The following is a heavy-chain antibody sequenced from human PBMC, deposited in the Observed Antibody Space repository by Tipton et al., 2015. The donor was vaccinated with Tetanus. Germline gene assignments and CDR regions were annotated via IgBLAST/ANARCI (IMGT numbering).Heavy chain of an antibody. J-gene: IGHJ4*02. D-gene: IGHD5-24*01. Sequence: QSGPEVKKPGSSVKVSCKASGGTFSSYAISWVRQAPGQRLEWLGIVNTGGGRTSYAQKFQDRVTMTSDTSTTTVYMELSSLTSEDTAVYYGTRGGGYNFGDYWGQGTAVTVSS. CDR1: GGTFSSYA. CDR3: TRGGGYNFGDY. V-gene: IGHV1-46*01. CDR2: VNTGGGRT.